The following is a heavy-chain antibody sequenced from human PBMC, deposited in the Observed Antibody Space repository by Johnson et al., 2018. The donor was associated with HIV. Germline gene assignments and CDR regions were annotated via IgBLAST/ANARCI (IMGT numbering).Heavy chain of an antibody. Sequence: QVKLVESGGGLVQPGGSLRLSCAASGFTFSDYYMSWIRQAPGKGLEWVSYISSSGSTIYYADSVNGRFTISRDNAKNSLYLQMNSLRAEDTAVYYCAKDRPSSGWFDAFDIWGQGTMVTVSS. CDR3: AKDRPSSGWFDAFDI. J-gene: IGHJ3*02. D-gene: IGHD6-19*01. V-gene: IGHV3-11*01. CDR2: ISSSGSTI. CDR1: GFTFSDYY.